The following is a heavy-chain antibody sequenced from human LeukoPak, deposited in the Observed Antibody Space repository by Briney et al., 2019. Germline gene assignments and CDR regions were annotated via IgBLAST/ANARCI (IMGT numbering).Heavy chain of an antibody. V-gene: IGHV4-59*12. CDR3: ARVVSGV. Sequence: SETLSLTCTVSGGSISRYYWSWIRQPPGKGLEWIGYIYYSGSTYYNPSLKSRVTISVDTSKNQFSLKLSSVTAADTAVYYCARVVSGVWGQGTLVTVSS. CDR2: IYYSGST. J-gene: IGHJ1*01. CDR1: GGSISRYY. D-gene: IGHD2/OR15-2a*01.